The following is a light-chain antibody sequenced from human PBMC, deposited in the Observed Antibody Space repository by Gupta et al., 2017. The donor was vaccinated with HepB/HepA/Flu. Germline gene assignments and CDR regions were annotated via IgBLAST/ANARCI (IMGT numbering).Light chain of an antibody. J-gene: IGKJ2*01. Sequence: DVVMTQSPLSLPVTLGQPASISCRSSQRRVYKDDGNTHLNWFHQRPGQSPRRLIYKVSNRDSGVPERFSGSGSGTYFTLIISRVEAEDIGFYYCMQGKHCPYTFGQGTKMEI. V-gene: IGKV2-30*01. CDR2: KVS. CDR3: MQGKHCPYT. CDR1: QRRVYKDDGNTH.